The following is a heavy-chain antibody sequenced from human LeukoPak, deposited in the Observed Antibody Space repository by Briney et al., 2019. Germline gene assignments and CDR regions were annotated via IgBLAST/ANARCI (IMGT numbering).Heavy chain of an antibody. Sequence: QSGGSLRLSCAASGFTFSSYAMSWVRQAPGKGLEWVSAISGSGGSTYYADSVKGRFTISRDNSKNTLYLQMNSLRAEDTAVYYCAKGLLRDYDWLSSWGQGTLVTVSS. D-gene: IGHD3-9*01. CDR3: AKGLLRDYDWLSS. CDR1: GFTFSSYA. CDR2: ISGSGGST. J-gene: IGHJ5*02. V-gene: IGHV3-23*01.